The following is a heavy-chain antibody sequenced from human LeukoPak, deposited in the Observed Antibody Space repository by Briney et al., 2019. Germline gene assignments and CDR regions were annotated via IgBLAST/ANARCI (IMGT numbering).Heavy chain of an antibody. J-gene: IGHJ3*02. V-gene: IGHV5-51*01. D-gene: IGHD3-10*01. CDR3: ATSNYGSGSYWNAFDI. CDR2: IYPGDSDT. Sequence: GESLKISCKGSGYRFTSYWIGWVRQMPGKGLEWMGIIYPGDSDTRYSPSFQGQVTISADKSISTAYLQWSSLKASDTAMYYCATSNYGSGSYWNAFDIWGQGTMVTVSS. CDR1: GYRFTSYW.